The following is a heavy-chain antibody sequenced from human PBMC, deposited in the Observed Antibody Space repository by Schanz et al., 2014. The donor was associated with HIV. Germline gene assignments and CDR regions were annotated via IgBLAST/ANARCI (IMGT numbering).Heavy chain of an antibody. V-gene: IGHV3-33*05. CDR3: ARGLTRYSSGWYHFDY. CDR2: ISYDGSNK. D-gene: IGHD6-19*01. CDR1: GFTFSSYG. J-gene: IGHJ4*02. Sequence: QVQLVESGGGVVQPGRSLRLSCAASGFTFSSYGMHWVRQAPGKGREWVAVISYDGSNKCYADSVKGRFTISRDNSKNTLYLQMNSLRAEDTAVYYCARGLTRYSSGWYHFDYWGQGTLVSVSS.